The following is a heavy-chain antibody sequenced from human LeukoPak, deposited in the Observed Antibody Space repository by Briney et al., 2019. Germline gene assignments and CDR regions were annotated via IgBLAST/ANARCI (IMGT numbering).Heavy chain of an antibody. J-gene: IGHJ6*03. Sequence: SETLSLTCTVSGGSISSYYWSWIRQPAGKGLEWIGSIYHSGSTYYNPSLKSRVTISVDTSKNQFSLKLSSVTAADMAVYYCARDGINYYYYYMDVWGKGTTVTVSS. CDR3: ARDGINYYYYYMDV. D-gene: IGHD3-16*01. CDR1: GGSISSYY. V-gene: IGHV4-4*07. CDR2: IYHSGST.